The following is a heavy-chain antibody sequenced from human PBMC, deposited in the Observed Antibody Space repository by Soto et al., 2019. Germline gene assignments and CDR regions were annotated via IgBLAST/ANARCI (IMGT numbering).Heavy chain of an antibody. D-gene: IGHD2-15*01. CDR1: GGSISSSSYY. CDR3: ARQVDIVVVVAATRAFDI. V-gene: IGHV4-39*01. CDR2: IYYSGST. Sequence: QLQLQESDPGLVKPSETLSLTCTVSGGSISSSSYYWGWIRQPPGKGLEWIGSIYYSGSTYYNPSLKSRVTISVDTSKNQFSLKLSSVTAADTAVYYCARQVDIVVVVAATRAFDIWGQGTMVTVSS. J-gene: IGHJ3*02.